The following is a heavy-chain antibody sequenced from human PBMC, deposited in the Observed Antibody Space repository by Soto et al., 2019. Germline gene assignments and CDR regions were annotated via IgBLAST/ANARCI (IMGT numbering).Heavy chain of an antibody. CDR2: ISRDGSNK. V-gene: IGHV3-30*04. J-gene: IGHJ4*02. Sequence: WWSLRLSCSASVFTCSSYAIHWFRQAPGKGLEWVAVISRDGSNKYYVDSVKGRFTISRDNSKNTLYLQMNSLRDEDTAVYYCARSRNSAVADSFDFWGQGTLVTVSS. D-gene: IGHD3-10*01. CDR3: ARSRNSAVADSFDF. CDR1: VFTCSSYA.